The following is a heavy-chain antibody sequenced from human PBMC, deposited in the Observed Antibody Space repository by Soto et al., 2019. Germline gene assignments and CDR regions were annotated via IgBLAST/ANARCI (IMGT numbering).Heavy chain of an antibody. CDR1: GGSISSGDYY. V-gene: IGHV4-30-4*01. CDR3: AANLGPYYDFWSGYPEGFDP. Sequence: QVQLQESGPGLVKPSQTLSLTCTVSGGSISSGDYYWSWIRQPPGKGLEWIGYIYYSGSTYYNPSLKSRVTISVDTSKNQFSLKLSSVTAADTAVYYCAANLGPYYDFWSGYPEGFDPWGQGTLVTVSS. CDR2: IYYSGST. J-gene: IGHJ5*02. D-gene: IGHD3-3*01.